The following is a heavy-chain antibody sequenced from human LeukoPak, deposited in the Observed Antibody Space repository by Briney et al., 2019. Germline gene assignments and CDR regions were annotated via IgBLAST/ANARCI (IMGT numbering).Heavy chain of an antibody. Sequence: PGGSLRLSCAASGFTFSSYGMHWVRQAPGKGLEWVAVISYDGSNKYYADSVKGRFTISRDNSKNTLYLQMNSLRAEDTAVYYCARGSPRDIVVVVAAAEYFQHWGQGTLVTVSS. CDR3: ARGSPRDIVVVVAAAEYFQH. J-gene: IGHJ1*01. CDR1: GFTFSSYG. V-gene: IGHV3-30*03. CDR2: ISYDGSNK. D-gene: IGHD2-15*01.